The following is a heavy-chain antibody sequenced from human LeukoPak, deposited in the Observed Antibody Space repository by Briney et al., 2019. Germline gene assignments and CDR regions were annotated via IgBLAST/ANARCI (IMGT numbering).Heavy chain of an antibody. CDR3: ARGGAYSSSPLEDY. D-gene: IGHD6-19*01. V-gene: IGHV3-30*03. Sequence: GGSLRLSCAASGFTFSSCGMHWVRQAPGKGLEWVAVISYDGSNKYYADSVKGRFTISRDNSKNALYLQMNSLRAEDTAVYYCARGGAYSSSPLEDYWGQGTLVTVSS. J-gene: IGHJ4*02. CDR2: ISYDGSNK. CDR1: GFTFSSCG.